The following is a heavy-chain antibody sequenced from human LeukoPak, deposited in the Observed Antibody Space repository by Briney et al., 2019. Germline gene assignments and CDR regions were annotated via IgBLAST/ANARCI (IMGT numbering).Heavy chain of an antibody. D-gene: IGHD3-10*01. V-gene: IGHV3-30-3*01. Sequence: GGSLRLSFAASGFTFSSYAMHWVRQPPGKGLEWVATISYDGTKKYYGDSVQGRFTISRDSPQNTLYLQMNSLRTEDTAVYYCVRVRGGSVRGGFDIWGQGTLVSVSS. CDR3: VRVRGGSVRGGFDI. CDR1: GFTFSSYA. J-gene: IGHJ3*02. CDR2: ISYDGTKK.